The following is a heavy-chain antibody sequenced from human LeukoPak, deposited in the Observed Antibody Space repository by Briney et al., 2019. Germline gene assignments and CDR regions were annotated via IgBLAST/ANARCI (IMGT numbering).Heavy chain of an antibody. D-gene: IGHD3-22*01. CDR2: ISGYNGDT. V-gene: IGHV1-18*01. CDR3: ARVGYYYDSSGFDY. CDR1: GYTFTSYG. Sequence: ASVKVSCKASGYTFTSYGITWVRQTPGQGLEWMGWISGYNGDTNYAQKFQGRVTMTRDTSTSTVYMELSSLRSEDTAVYYCARVGYYYDSSGFDYWGQGTLVTVSS. J-gene: IGHJ4*02.